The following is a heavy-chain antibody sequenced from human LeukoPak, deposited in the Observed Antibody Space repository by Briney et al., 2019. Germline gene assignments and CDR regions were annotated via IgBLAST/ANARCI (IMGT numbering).Heavy chain of an antibody. CDR2: MNPGSGNT. CDR1: GYTFTSYD. V-gene: IGHV1-8*01. Sequence: GASVTVSCKASGYTFTSYDINWVRQATGHGLEWMGWMNPGSGNTGLAQKFQGRVTMTSNTSTSTAYMELSSLRSEDTAVYFCARASRQVKGYDSAGYYYFGYWGQGAVVTVSS. CDR3: ARASRQVKGYDSAGYYYFGY. J-gene: IGHJ4*02. D-gene: IGHD3-22*01.